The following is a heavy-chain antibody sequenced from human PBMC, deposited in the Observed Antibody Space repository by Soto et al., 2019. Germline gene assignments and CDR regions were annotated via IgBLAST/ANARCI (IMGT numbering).Heavy chain of an antibody. CDR3: ARAACSSTSCYNYYAYGMDV. D-gene: IGHD2-2*01. Sequence: SVKVSCKASGYTFTTYSMHWVRQAPGQRLEWMGWIHAGNGNTEHSQKFQGRVTITRDTSASTAYLELGSLRSEDTAVYYCARAACSSTSCYNYYAYGMDVWGQGTAVTVSS. J-gene: IGHJ6*02. CDR1: GYTFTTYS. V-gene: IGHV1-3*01. CDR2: IHAGNGNT.